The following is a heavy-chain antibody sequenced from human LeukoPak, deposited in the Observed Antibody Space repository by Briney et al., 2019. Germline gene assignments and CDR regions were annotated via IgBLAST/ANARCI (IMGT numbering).Heavy chain of an antibody. CDR2: ISAYNGNT. Sequence: ASVKVSCKASGYTFTSYGISWVRQAPGQGLEWMGWISAYNGNTNYAQKLQGRVTMTTDTSTSTAYMELRSLRSDDTAVYYCARDSGIVVAVAATPAFDYWGQGTLVTVSS. V-gene: IGHV1-18*01. CDR3: ARDSGIVVAVAATPAFDY. J-gene: IGHJ4*02. CDR1: GYTFTSYG. D-gene: IGHD2-15*01.